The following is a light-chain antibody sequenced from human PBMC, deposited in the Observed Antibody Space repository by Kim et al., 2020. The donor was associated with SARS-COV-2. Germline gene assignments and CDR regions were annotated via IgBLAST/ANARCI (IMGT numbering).Light chain of an antibody. CDR1: QSINSY. CDR2: DAY. Sequence: LSPGDRATLSCRASQSINSYLAWYQQKPGQAPRLLIYDAYNRATGIPARFSGSGSGTDFTLTISSLETEDFAVYYCQQRRDWPRTFGQGTKVDIK. CDR3: QQRRDWPRT. V-gene: IGKV3-11*01. J-gene: IGKJ1*01.